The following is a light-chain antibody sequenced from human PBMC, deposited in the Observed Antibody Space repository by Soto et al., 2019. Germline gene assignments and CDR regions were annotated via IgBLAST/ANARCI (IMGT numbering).Light chain of an antibody. CDR2: DVF. Sequence: DIHMTQSPSTLSASVGDRVTITCRASQSVSTWLAWYQQKPGQAPKLLIYDVFTLTSGVPSRFSGSGSGTEFTLTISGLQPGDFATYYCQHYNDYSSWSFGQGTKV. CDR1: QSVSTW. CDR3: QHYNDYSSWS. V-gene: IGKV1-5*01. J-gene: IGKJ1*01.